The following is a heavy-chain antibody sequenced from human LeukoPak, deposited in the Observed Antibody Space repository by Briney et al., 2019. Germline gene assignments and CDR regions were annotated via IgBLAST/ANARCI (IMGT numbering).Heavy chain of an antibody. CDR2: ISGSGGST. Sequence: GASLRLSCAASGFTFSSYAMSWVRLAPGNGLEWVSIISGSGGSTYSADSVKGRFTISRDNSKNTLYLQMNSLRAEDTAVYYCAKATPAAPSASRYYDYWGQGSLVTVSS. J-gene: IGHJ4*02. CDR1: GFTFSSYA. D-gene: IGHD4-11*01. CDR3: AKATPAAPSASRYYDY. V-gene: IGHV3-23*01.